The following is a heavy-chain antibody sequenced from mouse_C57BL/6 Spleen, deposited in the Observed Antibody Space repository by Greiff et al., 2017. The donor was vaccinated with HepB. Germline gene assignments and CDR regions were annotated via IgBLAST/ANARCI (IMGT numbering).Heavy chain of an antibody. J-gene: IGHJ3*01. Sequence: QVQLQQSGAELVRPGSSVKLSCKASGYTFTSYWMHWVKQRPIQGLEWIGNIDPSDSETHYNQKFKDKATLTVDKSSSTAYMQLSSLTSEDSAVYYCARGGDYDEFAYWGQGTLVTVSA. CDR2: IDPSDSET. D-gene: IGHD2-4*01. CDR3: ARGGDYDEFAY. V-gene: IGHV1-52*01. CDR1: GYTFTSYW.